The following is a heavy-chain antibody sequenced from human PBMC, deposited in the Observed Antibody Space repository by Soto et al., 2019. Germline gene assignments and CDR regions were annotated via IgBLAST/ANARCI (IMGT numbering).Heavy chain of an antibody. Sequence: QVRLQESGPGLVKPSTTLSLLGGFSVYSIGGVTCWFWIGRPPGKGLKWIGYIHYGGITYSNPSLKSRLTMSVDTSKNQFSLKLSSVTAVDTAVYYCATKDNGKYYFDFWGQGTLVTVSS. D-gene: IGHD1-26*01. CDR1: VYSIGGVTC. CDR2: IHYGGIT. CDR3: ATKDNGKYYFDF. J-gene: IGHJ4*02. V-gene: IGHV4-28*01.